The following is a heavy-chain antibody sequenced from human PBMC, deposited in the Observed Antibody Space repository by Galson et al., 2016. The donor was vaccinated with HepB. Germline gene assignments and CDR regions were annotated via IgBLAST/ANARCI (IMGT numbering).Heavy chain of an antibody. V-gene: IGHV5-10-1*01. D-gene: IGHD2-2*02. CDR1: GYNFMSNW. CDR2: IDPSDSYT. J-gene: IGHJ4*02. Sequence: QSGAEVKKPGESLRISCKASGYNFMSNWISWVRQMPGKGLEWMGRIDPSDSYTNYSPSFQGHVTISADKSINTAYLQWSSLKASDTAMYYCARWGYQLLYGGNFDHWGQGTLVTVSS. CDR3: ARWGYQLLYGGNFDH.